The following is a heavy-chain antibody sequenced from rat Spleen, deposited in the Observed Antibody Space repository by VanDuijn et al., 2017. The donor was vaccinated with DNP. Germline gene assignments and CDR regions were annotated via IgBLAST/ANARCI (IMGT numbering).Heavy chain of an antibody. CDR2: MSSGGST. Sequence: VQVKESGPGLAQPSQTLSLTCTVSGYSLTSYGVSWARQPPGKGLEWIASMSSGGSTYYNSGLKSRLRISKDTSKSQVFLKMNSLQTEDTATYYCARERYANGGYAMDAWGQGASVTVSS. V-gene: IGHV2S12*01. D-gene: IGHD1-11*01. J-gene: IGHJ4*01. CDR3: ARERYANGGYAMDA. CDR1: GYSLTSYG.